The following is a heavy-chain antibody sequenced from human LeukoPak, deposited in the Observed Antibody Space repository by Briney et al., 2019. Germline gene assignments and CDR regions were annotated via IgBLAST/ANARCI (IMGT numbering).Heavy chain of an antibody. CDR1: GYTFTSYG. CDR3: ARDCSGGSCYHSSGYYFDY. Sequence: SVKVSCKASGYTFTSYGISWVRQAPGQGLEWMGWISAYNGNTNYAQKLQGRVTMTTDTSTSTAYMELRSLRSDDTAVYYCARDCSGGSCYHSSGYYFDYCGQGTLVTVSS. J-gene: IGHJ4*02. CDR2: ISAYNGNT. D-gene: IGHD2-15*01. V-gene: IGHV1-18*01.